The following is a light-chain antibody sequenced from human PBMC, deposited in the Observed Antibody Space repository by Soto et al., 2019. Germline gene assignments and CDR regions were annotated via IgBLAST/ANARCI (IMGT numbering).Light chain of an antibody. Sequence: QSALTQPASVSGTRGQSITISCTGTSSDVPGSNSVSWYQQHPDKAPQLIIYDVSKRPSGVSTRFSASKSGNTAALTISGREADDEADYYCSSYLSSSTVIFGGGTQLTVL. CDR2: DVS. V-gene: IGLV2-14*01. CDR3: SSYLSSSTVI. CDR1: SSDVPGSNS. J-gene: IGLJ2*01.